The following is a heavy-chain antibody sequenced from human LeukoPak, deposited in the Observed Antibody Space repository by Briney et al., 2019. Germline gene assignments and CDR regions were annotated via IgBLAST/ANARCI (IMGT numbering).Heavy chain of an antibody. V-gene: IGHV4-38-2*01. Sequence: SETLSLTCGVSGYSISSGYYWGWIRQPPGTGLEWIGSIYHSGSTYYNPSLKSRVTISVDTSKNQFSLKLSSVTAADTAVYYCARPDSVAGAFDYWGQGTLVTVSS. CDR2: IYHSGST. CDR3: ARPDSVAGAFDY. D-gene: IGHD6-19*01. J-gene: IGHJ4*02. CDR1: GYSISSGYY.